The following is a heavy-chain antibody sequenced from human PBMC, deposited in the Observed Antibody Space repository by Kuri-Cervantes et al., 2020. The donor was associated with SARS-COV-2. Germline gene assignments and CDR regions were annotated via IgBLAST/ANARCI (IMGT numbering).Heavy chain of an antibody. CDR1: GGTFSSYA. D-gene: IGHD1-7*01. Sequence: SVKVSCKASGGTFSSYAISWVRQAPGQGLEWMGGIIPIFGTANYAQKFQGRVTITADESTSTACMELSSLRSEDTAVYYCARGGWITGTTSAYYYMDVWGKGTTVTVSS. V-gene: IGHV1-69*13. J-gene: IGHJ6*03. CDR2: IIPIFGTA. CDR3: ARGGWITGTTSAYYYMDV.